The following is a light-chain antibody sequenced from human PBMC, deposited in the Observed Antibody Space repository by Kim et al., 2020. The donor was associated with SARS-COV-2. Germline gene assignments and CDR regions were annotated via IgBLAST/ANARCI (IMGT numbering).Light chain of an antibody. CDR2: GAS. J-gene: IGKJ2*01. V-gene: IGKV3-15*01. CDR3: QQYNNWPPKYT. Sequence: IVMTQSPATLSVSPGERATLSCRASQSVSSNLAWYQQKPGQAPRLLIYGASTRATGIPARFSGSGSGTEFTLTISSLQSEDFVVYYCQQYNNWPPKYTFGQGTKLEI. CDR1: QSVSSN.